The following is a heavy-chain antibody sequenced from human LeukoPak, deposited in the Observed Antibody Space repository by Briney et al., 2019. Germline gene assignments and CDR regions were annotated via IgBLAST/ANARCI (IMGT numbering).Heavy chain of an antibody. J-gene: IGHJ6*03. Sequence: PGGTLRLSCAASGFTFSSYGMSWVRQAPGKGLEWVSAISGSGGSTHYADSVKGRFTISRDNSKNTLYLQMNSLRAEDTAVYYCAKGKQQLAYYYYYMDVWGKGTTVTVSS. CDR2: ISGSGGST. V-gene: IGHV3-23*01. D-gene: IGHD6-13*01. CDR1: GFTFSSYG. CDR3: AKGKQQLAYYYYYMDV.